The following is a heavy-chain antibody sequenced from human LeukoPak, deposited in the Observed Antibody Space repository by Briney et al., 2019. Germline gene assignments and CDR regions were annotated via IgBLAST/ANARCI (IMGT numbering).Heavy chain of an antibody. Sequence: TSETLSLTCTVSGGSISSYFWSWIRQPPGKGLEWIGYIYYSGSTNYNPSLKSRATMSVDTSKNQFSLKLSSVTAADTAVYYCARIDRAVAGTIDYWGQGTLVTVSS. CDR2: IYYSGST. CDR3: ARIDRAVAGTIDY. D-gene: IGHD6-19*01. J-gene: IGHJ4*02. CDR1: GGSISSYF. V-gene: IGHV4-59*08.